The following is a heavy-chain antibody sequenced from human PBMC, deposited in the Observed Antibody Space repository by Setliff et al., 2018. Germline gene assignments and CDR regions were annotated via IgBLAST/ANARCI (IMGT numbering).Heavy chain of an antibody. V-gene: IGHV4-61*09. CDR3: ARDPGYPSGVAGGFDT. J-gene: IGHJ3*02. Sequence: SETLSLTCSLSGDSISSGSYYWSWIRQTAGNGLEWIGHVSSRGNTNYNPSLKSRVTISIDTSSKHFSLILTSVTAADTAVYYCARDPGYPSGVAGGFDTWGQGTTVTVSS. D-gene: IGHD2-2*03. CDR1: GDSISSGSYY. CDR2: VSSRGNT.